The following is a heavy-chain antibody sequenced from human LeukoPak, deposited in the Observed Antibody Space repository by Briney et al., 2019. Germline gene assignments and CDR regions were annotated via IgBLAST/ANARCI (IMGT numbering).Heavy chain of an antibody. D-gene: IGHD3-22*01. CDR1: GFTFDDYA. Sequence: GGSLRLPCAASGFTFDDYAMHWVRQAPGKGLEWVSGISWNSGSIGYADSVKGRFTISRDNAKNSLYLQMNSLRPEDTALYYCAKGDSSAYRSWGQGTRVTVSS. CDR3: AKGDSSAYRS. CDR2: ISWNSGSI. J-gene: IGHJ4*02. V-gene: IGHV3-9*01.